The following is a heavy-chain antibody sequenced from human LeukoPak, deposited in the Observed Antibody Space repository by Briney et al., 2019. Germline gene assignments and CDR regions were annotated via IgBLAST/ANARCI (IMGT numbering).Heavy chain of an antibody. CDR3: ARDLFPYGMDV. V-gene: IGHV1-2*04. Sequence: ASVRVSCKASGGSFSRDTFSWVRQAPGQGLEWMGWINPNSGGTNYAQKFQGWVTMTRDTSISTAYMELSRLRSDDTAVYYCARDLFPYGMDVWGQGTTVTVSS. J-gene: IGHJ6*02. CDR1: GGSFSRDT. CDR2: INPNSGGT. D-gene: IGHD2-21*01.